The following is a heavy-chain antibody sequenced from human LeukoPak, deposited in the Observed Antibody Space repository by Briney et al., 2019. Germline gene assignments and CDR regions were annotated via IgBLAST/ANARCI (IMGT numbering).Heavy chain of an antibody. CDR3: ARGLRGGWLQLEYFDY. CDR2: INHSGST. D-gene: IGHD5-24*01. Sequence: SETLSLTCAVYGGSFSGYYWSWIRQPPGKGLEWIGEINHSGSTNYNPSLKSRVTISVDTSKNQFSLKLSSVTAADTAVYYCARGLRGGWLQLEYFDYWGQGTLVTVSS. J-gene: IGHJ4*02. CDR1: GGSFSGYY. V-gene: IGHV4-34*01.